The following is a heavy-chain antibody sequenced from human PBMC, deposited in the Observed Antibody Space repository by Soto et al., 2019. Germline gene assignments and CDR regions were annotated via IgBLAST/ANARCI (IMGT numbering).Heavy chain of an antibody. Sequence: SLRLSCAASGFTFSSYTMHWVRQAPGKGLEWVSSISTGSSYIYYADSLKGRFTISRDNAGNSLYLQTNSLRAEDTAVYYCAREMKQLVQEGFLQHWGQGTLVTVSS. J-gene: IGHJ1*01. CDR3: AREMKQLVQEGFLQH. V-gene: IGHV3-21*01. CDR2: ISTGSSYI. CDR1: GFTFSSYT. D-gene: IGHD6-13*01.